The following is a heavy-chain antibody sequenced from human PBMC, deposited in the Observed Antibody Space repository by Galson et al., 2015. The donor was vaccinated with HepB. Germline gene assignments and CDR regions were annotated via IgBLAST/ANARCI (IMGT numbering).Heavy chain of an antibody. J-gene: IGHJ4*02. CDR3: TIQNGAGGPVDY. CDR1: GFTFSASG. D-gene: IGHD4-17*01. Sequence: SLRLSCAASGFTFSASGMHWVRQASGKGLEWVGRIRSRANNYATAYAASVKGRVTVSRDDSKNTAYLQMDSLKTEDTAIYYCTIQNGAGGPVDYWGQGTLFTVSS. CDR2: IRSRANNYAT. V-gene: IGHV3-73*01.